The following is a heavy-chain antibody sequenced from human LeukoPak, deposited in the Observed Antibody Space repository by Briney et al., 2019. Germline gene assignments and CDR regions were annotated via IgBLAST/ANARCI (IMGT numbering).Heavy chain of an antibody. Sequence: PSETLSLTCTVSATISSSTYYWGWIRQPLGKGLEWIGSIYSDGNTYYNPSLKSRVTISVDTSKNQFSLKLSSVTAADTAVYYCARDLYGSGRFFDYWGQGTLVTVSS. D-gene: IGHD3-10*01. V-gene: IGHV4-39*02. J-gene: IGHJ4*02. CDR3: ARDLYGSGRFFDY. CDR2: IYSDGNT. CDR1: ATISSSTYY.